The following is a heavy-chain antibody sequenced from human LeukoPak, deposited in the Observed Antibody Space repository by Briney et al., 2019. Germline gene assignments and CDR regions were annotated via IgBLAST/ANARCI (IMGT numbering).Heavy chain of an antibody. Sequence: ASETLSLTCTVSGGSMSNNYWGWIRQPPGKGVEWIGSVYNSGGSIYNPSLKSRVTISVDTSKNQFSLNLNSVTAADTAVYYCARYFSGTYLDFWGQGTLVTVSS. CDR3: ARYFSGTYLDF. V-gene: IGHV4-59*08. D-gene: IGHD3-10*01. CDR1: GGSMSNNY. CDR2: VYNSGGS. J-gene: IGHJ4*02.